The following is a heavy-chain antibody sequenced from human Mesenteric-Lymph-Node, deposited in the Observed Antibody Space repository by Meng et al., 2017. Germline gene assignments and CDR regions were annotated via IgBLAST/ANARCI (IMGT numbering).Heavy chain of an antibody. Sequence: QVQLQESGPGLVKPSETLSLTCAVSGGSISRSDWWRWVRQPPGKGLEWIGETSHSGSTNYSPSLKSRVTISLDKSKNQLSLKLNSVTAADTAAYYCASSDYYRSDYWGQGTLVTVSS. CDR2: TSHSGST. CDR1: GGSISRSDW. V-gene: IGHV4-4*02. D-gene: IGHD3-22*01. CDR3: ASSDYYRSDY. J-gene: IGHJ4*02.